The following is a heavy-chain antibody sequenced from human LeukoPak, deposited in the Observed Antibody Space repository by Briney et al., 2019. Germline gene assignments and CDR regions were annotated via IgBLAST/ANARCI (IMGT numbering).Heavy chain of an antibody. D-gene: IGHD2-8*01. CDR3: ARGFYFSMTELYYLDL. Sequence: GGSLRLSCAVSGLNFRSFWMSWVRQAPGKGLEWVANIEQDESEKFYVDSVKGRFTISRDNAKNSLYLQMNSLRAEDSAVYFCARGFYFSMTELYYLDLWGRGTLVTVSS. V-gene: IGHV3-7*04. CDR1: GLNFRSFW. CDR2: IEQDESEK. J-gene: IGHJ2*01.